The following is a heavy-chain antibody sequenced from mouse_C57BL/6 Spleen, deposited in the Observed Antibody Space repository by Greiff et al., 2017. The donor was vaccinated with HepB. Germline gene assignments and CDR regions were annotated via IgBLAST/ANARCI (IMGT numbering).Heavy chain of an antibody. Sequence: VQLQQSGPELVKPGASVKISCKASGYSFTGYYMNWVKQSPEKSLEWIGEINPSTGGTTYNQKFKAKATLTVDKSSSTAYMQLKSLTSEDSAVYYCANTVGGAMDYWGQGTSVTVSS. CDR2: INPSTGGT. J-gene: IGHJ4*01. CDR3: ANTVGGAMDY. CDR1: GYSFTGYY. V-gene: IGHV1-42*01. D-gene: IGHD1-1*01.